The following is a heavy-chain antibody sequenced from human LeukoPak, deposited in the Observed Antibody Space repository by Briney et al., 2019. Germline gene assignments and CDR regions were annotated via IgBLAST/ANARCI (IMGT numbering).Heavy chain of an antibody. CDR3: ARDGGNSPFDY. D-gene: IGHD4-23*01. Sequence: SETLSLTCTVSVGSINSYYWSWIQQPPGKGLEYIGYISSSGSSNYNPSLRSRVTISVHTSKNQFSLRLSSVTAADTAVYYCARDGGNSPFDYWGQGTLVTVSS. CDR2: ISSSGSS. J-gene: IGHJ4*02. CDR1: VGSINSYY. V-gene: IGHV4-4*09.